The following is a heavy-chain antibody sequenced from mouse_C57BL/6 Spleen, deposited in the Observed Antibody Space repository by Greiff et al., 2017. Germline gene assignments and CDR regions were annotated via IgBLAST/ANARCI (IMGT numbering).Heavy chain of an antibody. CDR3: ASDYGRYFDV. CDR1: GFTFSDYG. Sequence: EVMLVESGGGLVKPGGSLKLSCAASGFTFSDYGMHWVRQAPEKGLEWVAYISSGSSTIYYADTVKGRFTISRDNAKNTLFLQMTSLRSEDTAMYYCASDYGRYFDVWGTGTTVTVSS. V-gene: IGHV5-17*01. J-gene: IGHJ1*03. D-gene: IGHD2-4*01. CDR2: ISSGSSTI.